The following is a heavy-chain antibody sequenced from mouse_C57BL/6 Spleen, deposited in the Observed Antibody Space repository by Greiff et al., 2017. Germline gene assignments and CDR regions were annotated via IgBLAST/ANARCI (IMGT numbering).Heavy chain of an antibody. J-gene: IGHJ4*01. CDR1: GYTFTSYW. Sequence: QVQLQQSGAELVKPGASVKLSCKASGYTFTSYWMQWVKQRPGQGLEWIGEIDPSDSYTNYNQKFKGKATLTVDTSSSTAYMQLSSLTSEDSAVYYCARDGGRGTYYYAMDYWGQGTSVTVSS. D-gene: IGHD1-1*01. CDR2: IDPSDSYT. V-gene: IGHV1-50*01. CDR3: ARDGGRGTYYYAMDY.